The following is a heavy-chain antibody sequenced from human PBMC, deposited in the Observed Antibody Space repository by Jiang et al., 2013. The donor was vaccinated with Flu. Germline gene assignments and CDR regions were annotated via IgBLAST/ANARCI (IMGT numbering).Heavy chain of an antibody. CDR3: ARVVATIYYYYGMDV. Sequence: AQKFQGRVTITADKSTSTAYMELSSLRSEDTAVYYCARVVATIYYYYGMDVWGQGTTVTVSS. J-gene: IGHJ6*02. D-gene: IGHD5-12*01. V-gene: IGHV1-69*04.